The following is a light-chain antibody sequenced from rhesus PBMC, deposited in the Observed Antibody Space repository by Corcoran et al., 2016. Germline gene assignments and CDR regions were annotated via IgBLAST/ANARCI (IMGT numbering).Light chain of an antibody. CDR1: QNLYSN. CDR2: AAS. CDR3: QHYYGNPYS. Sequence: DIQMTQSPSALSASVGDRVTISCRASQNLYSNLAWYQQKPGKAPKLLIYAASSLQPGIPSRFSGSGSGTEFTLTISSLQPEDSATYYCQHYYGNPYSFGQGTKVEIK. V-gene: IGKV1S12*01. J-gene: IGKJ2*01.